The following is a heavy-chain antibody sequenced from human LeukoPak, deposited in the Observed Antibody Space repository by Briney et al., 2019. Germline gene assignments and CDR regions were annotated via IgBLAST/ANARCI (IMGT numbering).Heavy chain of an antibody. CDR2: IIPIFGTA. Sequence: GASVKVSCKASGGTFSSYAISWVRQAPGQGLEWMGGIIPIFGTANYAQKFQGRVTITADESTSTAYMELSSLRSEDTAVYYCARASISRGYYYDSSGYYYGYWGQGTLVTVSS. V-gene: IGHV1-69*13. J-gene: IGHJ4*02. CDR1: GGTFSSYA. D-gene: IGHD3-22*01. CDR3: ARASISRGYYYDSSGYYYGY.